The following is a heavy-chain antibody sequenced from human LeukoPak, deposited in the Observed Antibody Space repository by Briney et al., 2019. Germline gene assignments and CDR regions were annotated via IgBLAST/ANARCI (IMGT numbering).Heavy chain of an antibody. Sequence: SETLSLTCTVSGGSISSYYWSWIRQPPGKGLEWIGEINHSGSTNYNPSLKSRVTISVDTSKNQFSLKLSSVTAADTAVYYCAKDLGGRYKIVVGAGGGYFDYWGQGTLVTVSS. CDR2: INHSGST. V-gene: IGHV4-34*01. D-gene: IGHD1-26*01. J-gene: IGHJ4*02. CDR1: GGSISSYY. CDR3: AKDLGGRYKIVVGAGGGYFDY.